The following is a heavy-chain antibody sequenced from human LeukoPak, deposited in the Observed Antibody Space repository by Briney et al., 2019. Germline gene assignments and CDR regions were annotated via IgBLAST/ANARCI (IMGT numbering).Heavy chain of an antibody. CDR1: GGSISSHY. CDR2: IHNSGST. V-gene: IGHV4-59*11. CDR3: ARGAYGSGNFGY. J-gene: IGHJ4*02. D-gene: IGHD3-10*01. Sequence: SESPSLTCTVSGGSISSHYWSWVRQPPGKGLEWIAYIHNSGSTNYNPSLKSRVTISVDTAKNQSSLNLSSVTAADTAVYYCARGAYGSGNFGYWGQGTLVTVSS.